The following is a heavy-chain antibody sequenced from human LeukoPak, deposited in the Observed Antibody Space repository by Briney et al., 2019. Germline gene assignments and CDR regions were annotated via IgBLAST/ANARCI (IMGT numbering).Heavy chain of an antibody. V-gene: IGHV1-69*01. CDR3: ARGYYYDSSGYFDY. D-gene: IGHD3-22*01. CDR2: IIPIFGTA. Sequence: SVKVSCTASGGTFSSYAISWVRQAPGQGLEWMGGIIPIFGTANYAQKFQGRVTITADESTSTAYMELSSLRSEDTAVYYCARGYYYDSSGYFDYWGQGTLVTVSS. CDR1: GGTFSSYA. J-gene: IGHJ4*02.